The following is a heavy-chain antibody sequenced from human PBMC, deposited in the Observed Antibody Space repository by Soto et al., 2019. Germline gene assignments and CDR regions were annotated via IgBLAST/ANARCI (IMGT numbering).Heavy chain of an antibody. CDR2: IYYSGSP. CDR3: ARLSRQKYYFDY. Sequence: QLQLEESGPGLVEPSETLSLTWTVSDGCIRSSSYYGGGIRQPRGKGLEWIGSIYYSGSPYSNPSLKSRVAISVDTSKNQFSLKLSSVTAADTAVYYCARLSRQKYYFDYWGQGTLVTVSS. V-gene: IGHV4-39*01. J-gene: IGHJ4*02. CDR1: DGCIRSSSYY.